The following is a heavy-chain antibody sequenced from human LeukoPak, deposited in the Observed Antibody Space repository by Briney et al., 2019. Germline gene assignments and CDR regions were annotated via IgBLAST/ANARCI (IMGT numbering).Heavy chain of an antibody. CDR3: ARDRVASGRFGEVAS. CDR1: GFTFSTYS. V-gene: IGHV3-21*01. Sequence: GSLRLSFAASGFTFSTYSMNWVRQAPGKGLEWVSFISGGGSYIYYAESVKGRFTISRDNAKNSLYLQMNSLRAEDTAIYYCARDRVASGRFGEVASWGQGTLVTVSS. D-gene: IGHD3-10*01. CDR2: ISGGGSYI. J-gene: IGHJ5*02.